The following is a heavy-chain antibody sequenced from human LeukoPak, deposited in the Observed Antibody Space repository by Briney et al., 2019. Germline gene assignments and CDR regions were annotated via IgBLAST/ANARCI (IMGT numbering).Heavy chain of an antibody. CDR2: IYYSGST. Sequence: PSETLSLTCTVSGGSISSYYWSWIRQPPGKGLEWIGYIYYSGSTNYNPSLKSRVTISVDTSKNQFSLQLNSVTPEDTAVYFCAREAPSRILWFGESMGDFDYWGQGTLVTVSS. CDR3: AREAPSRILWFGESMGDFDY. D-gene: IGHD3-10*01. V-gene: IGHV4-59*12. J-gene: IGHJ4*02. CDR1: GGSISSYY.